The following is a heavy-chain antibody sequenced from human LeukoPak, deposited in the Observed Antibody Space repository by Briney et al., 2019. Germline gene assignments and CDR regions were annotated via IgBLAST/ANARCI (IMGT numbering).Heavy chain of an antibody. CDR3: AREARYDFWSGYYSDSYYFDY. J-gene: IGHJ4*02. V-gene: IGHV4-34*01. D-gene: IGHD3-3*01. CDR2: ITHSGST. Sequence: PSETLSLTCAVYGGSFSGYYWSWIRQPPGKGLEWIGEITHSGSTNYNPSLKSRVTISVDTSKNQFSLKLSSVTAADTAVYYCAREARYDFWSGYYSDSYYFDYWGQGTLVTVSS. CDR1: GGSFSGYY.